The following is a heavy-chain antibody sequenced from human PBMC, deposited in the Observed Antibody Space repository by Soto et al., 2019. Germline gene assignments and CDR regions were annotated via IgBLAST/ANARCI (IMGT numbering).Heavy chain of an antibody. CDR2: INSDGSST. D-gene: IGHD2-2*01. V-gene: IGHV3-74*01. CDR3: AKKLPEAGSHFAFDI. Sequence: GGSLRLSCAASGFTFSSYWMHWVRQAPGKGLVWVSRINSDGSSTSYADSVKGRFTISRDNSKNTLYLQMNSLRAEDTAVYYCAKKLPEAGSHFAFDIWGHGTMVTVSS. CDR1: GFTFSSYW. J-gene: IGHJ3*02.